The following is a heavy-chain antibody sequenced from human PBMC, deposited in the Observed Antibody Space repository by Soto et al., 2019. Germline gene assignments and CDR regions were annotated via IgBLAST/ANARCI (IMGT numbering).Heavy chain of an antibody. CDR3: ARHRRWQTFDY. CDR1: GGSISSSSYY. D-gene: IGHD2-15*01. CDR2: IYYSGST. J-gene: IGHJ4*02. V-gene: IGHV4-39*01. Sequence: SLTCTVSGGSISSSSYYWGWIRQPPGKGLEWIGSIYYSGSTYYNPSLKSRVTISVDTSKNQFSLKLSSVTAADTAVYYCARHRRWQTFDYWGQGTLVTVSS.